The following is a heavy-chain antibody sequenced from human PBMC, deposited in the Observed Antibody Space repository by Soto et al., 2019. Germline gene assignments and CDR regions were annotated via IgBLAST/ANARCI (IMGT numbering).Heavy chain of an antibody. CDR3: ARDFVDSSGYYYHFDC. Sequence: GASVKVSCKASGYTFTSYGISWVRQAPGQGLEWMGWISAYNGNTNYAQKLQGRVTMTTDTSTSTAYMELRSLRSDDTAVYYCARDFVDSSGYYYHFDCWGQGTLVTVSS. D-gene: IGHD3-22*01. CDR1: GYTFTSYG. J-gene: IGHJ4*02. V-gene: IGHV1-18*04. CDR2: ISAYNGNT.